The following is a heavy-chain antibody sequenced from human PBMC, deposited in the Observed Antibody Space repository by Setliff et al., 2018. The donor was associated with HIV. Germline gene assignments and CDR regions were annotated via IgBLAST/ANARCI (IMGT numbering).Heavy chain of an antibody. J-gene: IGHJ3*01. CDR3: ARIGDTSGYYFYIFDL. Sequence: PGESLKISCQGSGYSFTSYWIGWVRQMAGKGLEWMGMVHPVDSDVRYSPSFEGQVTISADKSTSTAYLQWTGLKASDTAMYYCARIGDTSGYYFYIFDLWGQGTMVTVSS. D-gene: IGHD3-22*01. CDR2: VHPVDSDV. CDR1: GYSFTSYW. V-gene: IGHV5-51*01.